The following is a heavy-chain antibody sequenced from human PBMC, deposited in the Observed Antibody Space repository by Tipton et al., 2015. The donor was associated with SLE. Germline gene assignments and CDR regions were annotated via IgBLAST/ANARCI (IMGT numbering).Heavy chain of an antibody. Sequence: TLSLTCAVSGYSISSGYYWGWIRQPPGKGLEWIGTIYHSGNTYYSPSLKSRVTISVDTSKNHFSLKLSSVTAADTAVYYCARLTGGGGAFDIWGQGTMVTVSS. CDR3: ARLTGGGGAFDI. J-gene: IGHJ3*02. CDR1: GYSISSGYY. CDR2: IYHSGNT. D-gene: IGHD2-8*02. V-gene: IGHV4-38-2*01.